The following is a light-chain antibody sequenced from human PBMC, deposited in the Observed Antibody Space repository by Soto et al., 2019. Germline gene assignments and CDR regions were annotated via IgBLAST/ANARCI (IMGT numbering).Light chain of an antibody. CDR1: SSDVGGYNY. V-gene: IGLV2-14*01. Sequence: QSALTQPASVSESPGQSITISCDGTSSDVGGYNYVSWFQQHPGKAPKLIIYDVSNRPSGVSNRFSASKSGNTASLTISGLQAEDEADYYCSSYTSSSRYVFGTGTKLTVL. J-gene: IGLJ1*01. CDR3: SSYTSSSRYV. CDR2: DVS.